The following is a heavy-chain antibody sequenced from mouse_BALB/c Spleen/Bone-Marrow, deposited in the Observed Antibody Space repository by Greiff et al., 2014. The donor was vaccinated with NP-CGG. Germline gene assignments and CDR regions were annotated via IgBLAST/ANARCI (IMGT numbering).Heavy chain of an antibody. J-gene: IGHJ3*01. Sequence: QVQLQQSGAELVKPGISVKLSCKASGYTFTNYYMYWVKQRPGQDLEWIGEINPSNGGTNFNEKFKSKATLTVDKSSTTAYMQLSSLKSEDSAVYYCTALGRFAYWGQGTLVTVSA. CDR1: GYTFTNYY. CDR2: INPSNGGT. V-gene: IGHV1S81*02. D-gene: IGHD4-1*01. CDR3: TALGRFAY.